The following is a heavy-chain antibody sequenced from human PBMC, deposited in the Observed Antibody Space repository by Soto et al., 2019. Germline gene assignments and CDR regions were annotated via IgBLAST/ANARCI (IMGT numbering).Heavy chain of an antibody. CDR1: GFTFSRYN. V-gene: IGHV3-21*01. CDR2: ISSTSSNI. Sequence: EVQLVESGGGRVKPGGALRLSCAASGFTFSRYNMNWVRQAPGKGLAWVSSISSTSSNIYYADSVKGRFTISRDNAKTSLYMQMNSLRAEDTAVYYCASVWVDYGDYAGYGGQGTLVTVSS. CDR3: ASVWVDYGDYAGY. J-gene: IGHJ4*02. D-gene: IGHD4-17*01.